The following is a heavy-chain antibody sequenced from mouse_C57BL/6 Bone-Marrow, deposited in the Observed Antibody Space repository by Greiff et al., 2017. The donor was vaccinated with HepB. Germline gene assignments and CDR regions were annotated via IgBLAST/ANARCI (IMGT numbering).Heavy chain of an antibody. D-gene: IGHD1-2*01. CDR1: GFTFTDDH. CDR3: VKAVSNGHGYTWFAY. Sequence: EVMLVESGGGLVQPGASLRLSCAASGFTFTDDHMSWVRQPPGKALEWLALIRNKANGYTTEHTASVKGRFTISRDNSQNILYLQMNTLRAEDSATYYCVKAVSNGHGYTWFAYWGQGTLVTVSA. V-gene: IGHV7-4*01. J-gene: IGHJ3*01. CDR2: IRNKANGYTT.